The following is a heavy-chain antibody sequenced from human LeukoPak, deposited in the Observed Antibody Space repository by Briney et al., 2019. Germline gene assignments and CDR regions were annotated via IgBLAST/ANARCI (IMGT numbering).Heavy chain of an antibody. Sequence: SETLSLTCTVSGGSICSYYWSSIRQPAGKGLEWIGRIYTSGSTNHNPSLKSRVTMSVDTSKNQFSLKLSSVTAADTAVYYCASGPTRSGEPFDYWGQGTLVTVSS. CDR1: GGSICSYY. V-gene: IGHV4-4*07. D-gene: IGHD3-16*01. CDR2: IYTSGST. CDR3: ASGPTRSGEPFDY. J-gene: IGHJ4*02.